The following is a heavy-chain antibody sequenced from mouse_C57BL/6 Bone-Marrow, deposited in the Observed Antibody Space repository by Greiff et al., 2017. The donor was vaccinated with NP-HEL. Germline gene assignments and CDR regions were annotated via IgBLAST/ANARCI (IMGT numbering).Heavy chain of an antibody. CDR3: ATDYYGSSYYAMDY. V-gene: IGHV14-3*01. CDR2: IDPANGNT. D-gene: IGHD1-1*01. CDR1: GFNIKNTY. J-gene: IGHJ4*01. Sequence: EVQLQQSVAELVRPGASVKLSCTASGFNIKNTYMHWVKQRPDQGLEWIGRIDPANGNTKYAPKFQGKAPITADTSSNTADLQLSSLTSEDTAIYYCATDYYGSSYYAMDYWGQGTSVTVSS.